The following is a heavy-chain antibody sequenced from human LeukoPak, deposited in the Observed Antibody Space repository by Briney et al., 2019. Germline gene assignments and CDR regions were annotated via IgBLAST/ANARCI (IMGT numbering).Heavy chain of an antibody. J-gene: IGHJ4*02. CDR3: TRDRGYSYGHNDY. D-gene: IGHD5-18*01. CDR1: GFTFGDYA. Sequence: GGSLRLSCTASGFTFGDYAMSWFRQAPGKGLEWGGFIRSKAYGGTTEYAASVKGRFTISRDDSKSIAYLQMNSLKTEDTAVYYCTRDRGYSYGHNDYWGQGTLVTVSS. V-gene: IGHV3-49*03. CDR2: IRSKAYGGTT.